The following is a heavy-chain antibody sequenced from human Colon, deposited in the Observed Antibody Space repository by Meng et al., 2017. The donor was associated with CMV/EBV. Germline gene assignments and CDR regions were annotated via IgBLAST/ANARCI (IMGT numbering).Heavy chain of an antibody. CDR2: ISYDGGNT. Sequence: GESLKISCAAAGFTFSSFAMHWVRQAPGKGLEWVAFISYDGGNTYYADSVNGRFTVSRDKSKNTMYPQMYTLRTEDTAMYYCARAQGSSSNWPMADWGQGTLVTVSS. CDR1: GFTFSSFA. CDR3: ARAQGSSSNWPMAD. V-gene: IGHV3-30-3*01. D-gene: IGHD6-13*01. J-gene: IGHJ4*02.